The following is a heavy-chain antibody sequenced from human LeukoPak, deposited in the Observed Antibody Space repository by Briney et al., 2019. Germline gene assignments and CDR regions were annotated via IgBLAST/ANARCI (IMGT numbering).Heavy chain of an antibody. CDR3: ARGPLYYYDSSGYRY. V-gene: IGHV4-34*01. CDR1: GGSFSGYY. Sequence: SETLSLTCAVYGGSFSGYYWSWIRQPPGKGLGWIGEINHSGSTNYNPSLKSRVTISVDASKNQFSPKLSSVTAADTAVYYCARGPLYYYDSSGYRYWGQGTLVTVSS. J-gene: IGHJ4*02. CDR2: INHSGST. D-gene: IGHD3-22*01.